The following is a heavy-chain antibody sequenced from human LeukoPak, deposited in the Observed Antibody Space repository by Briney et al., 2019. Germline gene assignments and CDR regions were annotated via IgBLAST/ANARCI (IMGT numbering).Heavy chain of an antibody. D-gene: IGHD3-10*01. J-gene: IGHJ4*02. CDR3: AREGQYGSGIDY. Sequence: GASLRLSCAASGFTFSSYAMSWVRQAPGKGLEWVSAITGSGGNTYYADSVKGRFTISRDNSKNTVFLQMNSLRAEDTAVYYCAREGQYGSGIDYWGQGTLVTVSS. CDR2: ITGSGGNT. CDR1: GFTFSSYA. V-gene: IGHV3-23*01.